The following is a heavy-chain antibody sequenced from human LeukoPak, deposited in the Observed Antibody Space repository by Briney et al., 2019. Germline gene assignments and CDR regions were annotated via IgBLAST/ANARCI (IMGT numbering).Heavy chain of an antibody. J-gene: IGHJ4*02. CDR3: VKGSEAYCDSKSDY. V-gene: IGHV3-64D*09. CDR1: GFTFSSYA. CDR2: ISSNGGTI. D-gene: IGHD3-22*01. Sequence: TGGSLRLSCSASGFTFSSYAMHWVRQAPGNGLECVSAISSNGGTIYYADSAKGRFTISRDNSKNTLYLQMSSLRVEDTAVYYCVKGSEAYCDSKSDYWGQGTLVTVSS.